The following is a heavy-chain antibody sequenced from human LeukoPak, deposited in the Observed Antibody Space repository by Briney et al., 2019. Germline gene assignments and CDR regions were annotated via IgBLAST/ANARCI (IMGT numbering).Heavy chain of an antibody. CDR1: GFTFSNYA. CDR2: ISDDGGAT. V-gene: IGHV3-23*01. D-gene: IGHD2-15*01. J-gene: IGHJ4*02. CDR3: AKRYCTGGSCCPDS. Sequence: GGSLRLSCVASGFTFSNYAMSWVRQAPGKGLEWVSAISDDGGATYHADSVKGRFTISRDNSKNTLYLQMNSLRAEDTAVYYCAKRYCTGGSCCPDSWGQGTLVTVSS.